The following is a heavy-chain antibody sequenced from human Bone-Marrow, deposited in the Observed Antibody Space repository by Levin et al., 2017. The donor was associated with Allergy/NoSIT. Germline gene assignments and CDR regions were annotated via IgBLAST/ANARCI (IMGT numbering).Heavy chain of an antibody. D-gene: IGHD4-11*01. CDR3: ARVAPHYSNYAYGMDV. CDR2: ISAYNGNT. Sequence: GESLKISCKASGYTFTSYGISWVRQAPGQGLEWMGWISAYNGNTNYAQKLQGRVTMTTDTSTSTAYMELRSLRSDDTAVYYCARVAPHYSNYAYGMDVWGQGTTVTVSS. CDR1: GYTFTSYG. V-gene: IGHV1-18*01. J-gene: IGHJ6*02.